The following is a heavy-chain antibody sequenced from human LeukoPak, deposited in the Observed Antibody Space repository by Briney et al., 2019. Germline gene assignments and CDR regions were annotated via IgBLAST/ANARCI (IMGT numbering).Heavy chain of an antibody. CDR3: ARDRGFSRGAFDI. D-gene: IGHD2-2*01. V-gene: IGHV3-21*01. CDR2: ISSSSSYI. CDR1: GFTFSSYS. J-gene: IGHJ3*02. Sequence: PGGSLRLSCAASGFTFSSYSMNWVRQAPGKGLEWVSSISSSSSYIYYADSVKGRFTISRDNAKNSLYLQMNSLRAEDTAVYYCARDRGFSRGAFDIWGQGTMVTVSS.